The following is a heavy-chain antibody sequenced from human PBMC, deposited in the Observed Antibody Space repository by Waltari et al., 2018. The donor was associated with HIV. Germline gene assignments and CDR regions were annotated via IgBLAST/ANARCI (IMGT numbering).Heavy chain of an antibody. V-gene: IGHV2-5*01. CDR2: IYWNDDK. J-gene: IGHJ4*02. CDR3: AHKDRVVGVDY. CDR1: GFSLSTSGVG. Sequence: QITLKESGPTLVKPTQTLTLTCTFSGFSLSTSGVGVGWIRQPPGKALEWLALIYWNDDKRYSPSLNSRLTITKDTSKNRVVLTMTNMDPVDTATYYCAHKDRVVGVDYWGQVTLVTVSS. D-gene: IGHD2-21*01.